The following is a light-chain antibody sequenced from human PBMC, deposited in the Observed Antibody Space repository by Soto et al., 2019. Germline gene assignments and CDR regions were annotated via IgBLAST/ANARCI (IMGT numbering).Light chain of an antibody. CDR2: EVS. Sequence: QSVLTQPASVPGSPGQSITISCTGTSSDVGGYNYVSWYQQHPGKAPKLIIYEVSNRPSGVSNRFSGSKSGDTASLTISGLHAEDEADYYCSSYTSSSTLYVFGTGTKVTVL. J-gene: IGLJ1*01. CDR3: SSYTSSSTLYV. CDR1: SSDVGGYNY. V-gene: IGLV2-14*01.